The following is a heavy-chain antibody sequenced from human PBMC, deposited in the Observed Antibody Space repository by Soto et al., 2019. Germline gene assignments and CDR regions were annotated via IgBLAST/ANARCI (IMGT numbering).Heavy chain of an antibody. J-gene: IGHJ5*02. CDR2: INPYSGGT. V-gene: IGHV1-2*04. CDR1: GYTFTGYY. Sequence: ASVKVSCKASGYTFTGYYIHWLRQAPGQGLEWMGWINPYSGGTNYAQKFQGWVTMTRDTSISTAYMDLIRLTSDDTAVYYCARGMEMATTHWCDPWGQGYLVTVSS. D-gene: IGHD5-12*01. CDR3: ARGMEMATTHWCDP.